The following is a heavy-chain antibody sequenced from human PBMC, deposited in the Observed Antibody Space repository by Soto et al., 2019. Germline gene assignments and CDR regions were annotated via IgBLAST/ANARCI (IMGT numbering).Heavy chain of an antibody. CDR1: GYTFTSYD. J-gene: IGHJ6*02. Sequence: QVQLVQSGAEVKKPGASVKVSCKASGYTFTSYDINWVRQATGQGLEWIGWMNPNSGNTGYAQKFQGRVTMTRNTSISTAYMELRSLTSEDTAVYHCARGPEVRYFDWLFYYYYGMDVWGQGTTATVSS. CDR3: ARGPEVRYFDWLFYYYYGMDV. CDR2: MNPNSGNT. D-gene: IGHD3-9*01. V-gene: IGHV1-8*01.